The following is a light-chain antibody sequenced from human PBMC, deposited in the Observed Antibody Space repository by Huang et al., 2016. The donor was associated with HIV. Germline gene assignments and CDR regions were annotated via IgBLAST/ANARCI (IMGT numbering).Light chain of an antibody. CDR3: QEYYSAPYT. J-gene: IGKJ2*01. CDR1: QGISNY. Sequence: DIQMTQSPSSLSTSIGDRVTITCRASQGISNYLAWYQQNPGTVPKLLIYGSSTLQSRVPSRFSGSGSGTDFTLTISSLQPEDVATYYCQEYYSAPYTFGQGTKLEIK. V-gene: IGKV1-27*01. CDR2: GSS.